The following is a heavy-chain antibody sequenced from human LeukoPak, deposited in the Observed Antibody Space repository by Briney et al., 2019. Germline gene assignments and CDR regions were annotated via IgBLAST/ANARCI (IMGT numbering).Heavy chain of an antibody. Sequence: PSETLSLTCAVSGGSISSSNWWSWVRQPPGKGLEWIGEIYHGGSTNYNPSLKSRVTISVDKSKNQFSLKLSSVTAADTAVYYCARRGIVVVVAASHFDYWGQGTLVTVSS. J-gene: IGHJ4*02. CDR3: ARRGIVVVVAASHFDY. V-gene: IGHV4-4*02. CDR1: GGSISSSNW. D-gene: IGHD2-15*01. CDR2: IYHGGST.